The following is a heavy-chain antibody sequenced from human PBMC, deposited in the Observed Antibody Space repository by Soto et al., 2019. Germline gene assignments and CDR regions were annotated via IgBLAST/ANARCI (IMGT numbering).Heavy chain of an antibody. Sequence: QVQLVQSGAEVTKPGSSVKVSCKASGGTFSSYAISWVRQAPGQGLVWMGGIIPIFGTANDAQKFQGRVTITADESTSTAYMELSSLRSEDTAVYYCARDQSSGLQLAGMDVWGRGSTVTVSS. J-gene: IGHJ6*04. V-gene: IGHV1-69*12. CDR2: IIPIFGTA. CDR3: ARDQSSGLQLAGMDV. CDR1: GGTFSSYA. D-gene: IGHD6-19*01.